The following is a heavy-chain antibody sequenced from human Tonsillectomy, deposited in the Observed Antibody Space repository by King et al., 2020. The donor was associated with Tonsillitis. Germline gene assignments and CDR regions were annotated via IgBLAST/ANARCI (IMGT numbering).Heavy chain of an antibody. Sequence: VQLVESGGGLIQPGGSLRLSCVDSGFTVSDNDMSWVRQAPGKGLEWVSVIYSGGNTYYADSVKGRITISRDSSKNTLYLQMNSLRADDTAVYYCARGFGIAVAGFHWGQGTLVTVSS. V-gene: IGHV3-53*01. J-gene: IGHJ4*02. CDR3: ARGFGIAVAGFH. CDR1: GFTVSDND. CDR2: IYSGGNT. D-gene: IGHD6-19*01.